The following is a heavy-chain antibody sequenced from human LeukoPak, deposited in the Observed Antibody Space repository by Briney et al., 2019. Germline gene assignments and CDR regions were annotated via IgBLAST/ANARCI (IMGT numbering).Heavy chain of an antibody. CDR1: GGSISSSSSY. CDR3: ARHRHPQQLGSPPYGMDV. D-gene: IGHD6-13*01. J-gene: IGHJ6*02. V-gene: IGHV4-39*01. Sequence: SETLSPTCTVSGGSISSSSSYWGWIRQPPGKGLEWIGSIYYSGSTYYNPSLKSRVTISVDTSKSQFSLKLSSVTAADTAVYYCARHRHPQQLGSPPYGMDVWGQGTTVTVSS. CDR2: IYYSGST.